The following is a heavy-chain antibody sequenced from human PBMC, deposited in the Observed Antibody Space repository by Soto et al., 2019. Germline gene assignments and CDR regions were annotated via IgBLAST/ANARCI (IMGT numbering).Heavy chain of an antibody. CDR2: ISGYNGNT. Sequence: QVQLVQSGAEVKKPGASVKVSCKASGYTFISHGISWVRQAPGQGLEWMGWISGYNGNTNYAQKLQGRVTMTTDTSTTTAYMELGSLRSDDTAVYYCASGGGGGYCSGGSCYADYWGQGTLVTVSS. D-gene: IGHD2-15*01. CDR3: ASGGGGGYCSGGSCYADY. V-gene: IGHV1-18*01. J-gene: IGHJ4*02. CDR1: GYTFISHG.